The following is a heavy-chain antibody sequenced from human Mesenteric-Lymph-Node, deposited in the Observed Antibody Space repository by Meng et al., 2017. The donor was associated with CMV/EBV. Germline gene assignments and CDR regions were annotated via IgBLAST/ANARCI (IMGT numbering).Heavy chain of an antibody. J-gene: IGHJ6*02. CDR3: ARYQLLSYGMDV. D-gene: IGHD2-2*01. CDR1: GYTFTNYD. V-gene: IGHV1-2*02. Sequence: ASVKVSCKASGYTFTNYDINWLRQATGQGLEWMGWINPNSGGTNYAQKFQGRVTMTRDTSISTAYMELSRLRSDDTAVYYCARYQLLSYGMDVWGQGTTVTVSS. CDR2: INPNSGGT.